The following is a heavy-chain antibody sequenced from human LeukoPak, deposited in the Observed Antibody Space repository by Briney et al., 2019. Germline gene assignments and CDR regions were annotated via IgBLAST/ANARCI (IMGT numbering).Heavy chain of an antibody. CDR3: AGSRRGGYSDLS. CDR1: GFTFSGSW. D-gene: IGHD3-22*01. V-gene: IGHV3-74*01. J-gene: IGHJ5*02. CDR2: IISDGSST. Sequence: GGSLRLSCAASGFTFSGSWMHWVRQAPGKGLVWVSRIISDGSSTNYADSVKGRFTISRDNAKNTLYLQMNSLRVEDTAVYYCAGSRRGGYSDLSWGQGTLVTVSS.